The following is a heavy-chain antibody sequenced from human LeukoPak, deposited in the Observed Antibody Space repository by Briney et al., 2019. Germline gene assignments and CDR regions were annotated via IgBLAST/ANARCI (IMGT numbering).Heavy chain of an antibody. CDR1: GFTVSSNY. Sequence: SGGSLRLSCAASGFTVSSNYMSWVRQAPGKGLEWVSAISGSGGSTYYADSVKGRFTISRDNSKNTLYLQMNSLRAEDTAVYYCAKDTPIPIAAAPRLAFWYFDLWGRGTLVTVSS. J-gene: IGHJ2*01. CDR3: AKDTPIPIAAAPRLAFWYFDL. CDR2: ISGSGGST. D-gene: IGHD6-13*01. V-gene: IGHV3-23*01.